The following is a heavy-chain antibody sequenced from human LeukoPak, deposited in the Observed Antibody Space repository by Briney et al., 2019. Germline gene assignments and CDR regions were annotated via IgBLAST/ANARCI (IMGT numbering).Heavy chain of an antibody. CDR3: ARHARYFYYFDY. D-gene: IGHD1-14*01. V-gene: IGHV4-34*01. CDR2: INHSGST. Sequence: PSETLSLTCAVYGGSFNGYYWSWSRQPTGKGLEWIGEINHSGSTNYNPSLKSRVTISVDTSKNQFSLKLSSVTAADTAVYYCARHARYFYYFDYWGQGTLVTVSS. CDR1: GGSFNGYY. J-gene: IGHJ4*02.